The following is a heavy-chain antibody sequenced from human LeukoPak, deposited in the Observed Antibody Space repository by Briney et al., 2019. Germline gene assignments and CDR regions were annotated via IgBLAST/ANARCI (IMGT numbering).Heavy chain of an antibody. CDR1: GFTFNTYW. CDR2: INWNGGST. J-gene: IGHJ4*02. V-gene: IGHV3-20*04. Sequence: GGSLRLSCAASGFTFNTYWMTWVRQAPGKGLEWVSGINWNGGSTGYADSVKGRFTISRDNSKNTLYLQMNSLRAEDTAVYYCAKGEIPPYYADYWGQGTLVTVSS. CDR3: AKGEIPPYYADY. D-gene: IGHD3-3*01.